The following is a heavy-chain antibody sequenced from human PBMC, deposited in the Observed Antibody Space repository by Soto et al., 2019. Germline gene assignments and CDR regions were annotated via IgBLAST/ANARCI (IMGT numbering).Heavy chain of an antibody. Sequence: SGPTLVNPTETLTLTCTASGFSLSNARMGVSWIRQPPGKALEWLAHIFSNDEKSYSTSLKSRLTISKDTSKSQVVLTMTNMDPVDTATYYCARIRVEQRPFYYHYGMDVWGQGNTVTVSS. CDR1: GFSLSNARMG. CDR2: IFSNDEK. V-gene: IGHV2-26*01. J-gene: IGHJ6*02. D-gene: IGHD6-25*01. CDR3: ARIRVEQRPFYYHYGMDV.